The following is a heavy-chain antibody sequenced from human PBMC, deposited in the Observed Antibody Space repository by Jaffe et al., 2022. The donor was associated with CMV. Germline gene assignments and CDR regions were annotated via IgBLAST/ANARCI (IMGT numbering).Heavy chain of an antibody. CDR3: ARHLSNYYGTSHYSV. CDR1: GYTFTTYW. J-gene: IGHJ4*02. CDR2: IDPSDSYT. Sequence: EVQLVQSGAEVKKPGESLRISCKGSGYTFTTYWITWVRQMPGKGLEWMGRIDPSDSYTTYSPSFKGQVTISADKSITTAYLQWRSLKASDTAMYYCARHLSNYYGTSHYSVWGQGTLVTVSS. D-gene: IGHD3-10*01. V-gene: IGHV5-10-1*03.